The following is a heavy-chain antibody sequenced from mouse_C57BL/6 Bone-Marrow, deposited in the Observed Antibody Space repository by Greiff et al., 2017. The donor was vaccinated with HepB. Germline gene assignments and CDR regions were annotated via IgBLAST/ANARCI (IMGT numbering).Heavy chain of an antibody. V-gene: IGHV1-59*01. CDR1: GYTFTSYW. Sequence: VQLQQPGAELVRPGTSVKLSCKASGYTFTSYWMHWVKQRPGQGLEWIGVIDPSDSYTNYNQKLKGKATLTVDTSSSTAYMQLSSLSSEDSAVCYCARSANYSGPLFYFDYWGQGATLTVSS. J-gene: IGHJ2*01. D-gene: IGHD1-1*01. CDR2: IDPSDSYT. CDR3: ARSANYSGPLFYFDY.